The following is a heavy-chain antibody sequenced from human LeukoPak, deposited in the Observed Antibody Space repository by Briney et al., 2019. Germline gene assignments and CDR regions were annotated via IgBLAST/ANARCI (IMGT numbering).Heavy chain of an antibody. CDR2: ISYDGSNK. Sequence: GGSLTLSCAASGFTFSSYALHWVRQAPGKGLEWVAVISYDGSNKYYADSVKGRFTISRDNSKNTLYLQMNSLRAEDTAVYYCARDPQSRGLFDYWGQGTLVTVSS. CDR1: GFTFSSYA. V-gene: IGHV3-30*04. J-gene: IGHJ4*02. D-gene: IGHD3-10*01. CDR3: ARDPQSRGLFDY.